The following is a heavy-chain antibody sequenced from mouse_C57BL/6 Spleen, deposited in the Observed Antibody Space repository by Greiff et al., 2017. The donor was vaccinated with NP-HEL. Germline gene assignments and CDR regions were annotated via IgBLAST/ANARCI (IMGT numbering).Heavy chain of an antibody. D-gene: IGHD2-10*01. J-gene: IGHJ1*03. CDR3: ARAYHEGYFDV. Sequence: QVQLQQSGPELVKPGASVKISCKASGYAFSSSWMNWVKQRPGKGLEWIGRIYPGDGDTNYHGKFKGEATLTADKSSSTAYMQLSSLTSEDSAVYFCARAYHEGYFDVWGTGTTVTVSS. V-gene: IGHV1-82*01. CDR2: IYPGDGDT. CDR1: GYAFSSSW.